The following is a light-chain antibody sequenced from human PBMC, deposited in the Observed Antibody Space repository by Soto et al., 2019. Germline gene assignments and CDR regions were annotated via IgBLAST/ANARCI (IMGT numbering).Light chain of an antibody. J-gene: IGKJ1*01. CDR3: QLYYTTPVT. V-gene: IGKV4-1*01. CDR1: QTVLHGSNY. CDR2: WAS. Sequence: DIVMTQSPDSLSVSLGERATINCKSSQTVLHGSNYLAWYQQKAGQPPKLLIYWASTRESGVPDRFSGSGSGTDFTLTITSLQAEDVAVYYCQLYYTTPVTFGQGTKVEI.